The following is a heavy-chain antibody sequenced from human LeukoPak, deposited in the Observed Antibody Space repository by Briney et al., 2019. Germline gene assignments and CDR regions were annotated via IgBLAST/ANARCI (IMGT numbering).Heavy chain of an antibody. J-gene: IGHJ4*02. CDR1: GGSVTSSY. D-gene: IGHD6-19*01. V-gene: IGHV4-59*08. CDR3: ARRQDSSAWYSFDS. CDR2: IYYSGSS. Sequence: SETLSLTCTVSGGSVTSSYWSWIRQPPGKGLDYIGFIYYSGSSNYNPSLKSRVTMSVDTSKNQVSLKLSSVTAADTAVYYCARRQDSSAWYSFDSWGQGTLVTVAS.